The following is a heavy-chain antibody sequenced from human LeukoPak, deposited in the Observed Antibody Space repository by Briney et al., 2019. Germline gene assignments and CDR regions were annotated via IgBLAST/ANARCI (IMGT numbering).Heavy chain of an antibody. Sequence: PSETLSLTCAVYGGSFSGYYWSWIRQPPGKGLEWIGEINHSGSTNYNPSLKSRVTISVDTSKNQFSLKLSSVTAADTAVYYCASEQLGLNGMDVWGQGTTVTVSS. CDR1: GGSFSGYY. D-gene: IGHD6-6*01. J-gene: IGHJ6*02. CDR2: INHSGST. CDR3: ASEQLGLNGMDV. V-gene: IGHV4-34*01.